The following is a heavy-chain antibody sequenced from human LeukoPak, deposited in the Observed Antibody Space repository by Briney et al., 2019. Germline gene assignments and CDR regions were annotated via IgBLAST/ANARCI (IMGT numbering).Heavy chain of an antibody. CDR1: GGTFSSYA. CDR3: ARGPPGYSSSWYNY. CDR2: IIPILGIA. D-gene: IGHD6-13*01. J-gene: IGHJ4*02. V-gene: IGHV1-69*04. Sequence: ASVKVSCKASGGTFSSYAISWVRQAPGQGLEWMGRIIPILGIANYAQKFQGRVTITADKSTSTAYMELSSLRSEDTAVYYCARGPPGYSSSWYNYWGQGTLVTVSS.